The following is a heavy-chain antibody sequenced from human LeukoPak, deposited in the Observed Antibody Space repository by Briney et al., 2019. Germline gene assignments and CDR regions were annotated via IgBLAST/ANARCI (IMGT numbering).Heavy chain of an antibody. Sequence: ASVKVSCKASGYTFTTYGISWVRQAPGQGLEWMGWISADNGNTNYAQKFQGIIIMTTDTSTSTAFMEMKSLKSDDTAVYYCGRGSLRFLEWSADYWGQGTLVTVSS. D-gene: IGHD3-3*01. CDR1: GYTFTTYG. CDR3: GRGSLRFLEWSADY. CDR2: ISADNGNT. V-gene: IGHV1-18*01. J-gene: IGHJ4*02.